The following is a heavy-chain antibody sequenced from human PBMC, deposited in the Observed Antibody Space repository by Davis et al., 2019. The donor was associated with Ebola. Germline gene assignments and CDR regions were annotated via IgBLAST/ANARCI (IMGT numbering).Heavy chain of an antibody. CDR3: AKLVAAAGNFDY. J-gene: IGHJ4*02. D-gene: IGHD6-13*01. CDR1: GFTFSSYG. Sequence: GESLKISCAASGFTFSSYGMHWVRQAPGKGLEWVAVISYDGSNKYYADSVKGRFTISRDNSKNTLYLQMNSLRAEDTAVYYCAKLVAAAGNFDYWGQGTLVTVSS. V-gene: IGHV3-30*18. CDR2: ISYDGSNK.